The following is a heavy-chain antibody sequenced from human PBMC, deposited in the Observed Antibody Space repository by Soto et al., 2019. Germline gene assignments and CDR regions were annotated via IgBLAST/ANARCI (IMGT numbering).Heavy chain of an antibody. CDR3: ARGERYYDFWSGYY. V-gene: IGHV3-74*01. Sequence: QAGGSLRLSCAASGFTFSSYWMHWVRQAPGKGLVWVSRINSDGSSTSYADSVKGRFTISRDNAKNTLYLQMNSLRAEDTAMYYCARGERYYDFWSGYYWGQGTLVTVSS. CDR1: GFTFSSYW. J-gene: IGHJ4*02. D-gene: IGHD3-3*01. CDR2: INSDGSST.